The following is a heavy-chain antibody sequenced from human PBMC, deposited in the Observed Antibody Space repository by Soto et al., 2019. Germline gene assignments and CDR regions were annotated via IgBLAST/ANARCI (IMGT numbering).Heavy chain of an antibody. CDR2: IDPSDSYT. Sequence: PGESLKISCKGSGYSFPTYWINWVRQMPGKGLEWMGKIDPSDSYTNYSPSFRGHVSISVDKFISTAYLQWSSLEASDTTMYYCARPRYYDSSGYPDAFDIWGQGTLVTVSS. J-gene: IGHJ3*02. CDR3: ARPRYYDSSGYPDAFDI. D-gene: IGHD3-22*01. CDR1: GYSFPTYW. V-gene: IGHV5-10-1*01.